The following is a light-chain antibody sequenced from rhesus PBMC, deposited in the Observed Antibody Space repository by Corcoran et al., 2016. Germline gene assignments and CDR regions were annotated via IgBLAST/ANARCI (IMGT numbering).Light chain of an antibody. CDR2: YAS. CDR1: QGISNN. Sequence: DIQMTQSPSSLSASVGDTVTITCRASQGISNNLAWYQQKPGKVPKLLIYYASTLQSGVPSRFSGSGAVTDIALPIRSLQPEDFATYYWQHGYGTPPFTFGPGTKLDIK. CDR3: QHGYGTPPFT. V-gene: IGKV1S15*01. J-gene: IGKJ3*01.